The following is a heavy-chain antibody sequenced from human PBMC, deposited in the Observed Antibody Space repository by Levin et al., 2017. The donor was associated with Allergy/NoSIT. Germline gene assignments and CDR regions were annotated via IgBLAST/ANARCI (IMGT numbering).Heavy chain of an antibody. CDR3: AREANDGYFWHLDL. V-gene: IGHV3-13*04. CDR2: VDTVDGT. Sequence: PGGSLRLSCAASGFTFSNYDMHWVRQTAGRGLEWVSAVDTVDGTYYPGSVKGRFTISRENAKNSLYLQMNSLRAGDTAVYYCAREANDGYFWHLDLWGRGTLVTVSS. CDR1: GFTFSNYD. D-gene: IGHD1-1*01. J-gene: IGHJ2*01.